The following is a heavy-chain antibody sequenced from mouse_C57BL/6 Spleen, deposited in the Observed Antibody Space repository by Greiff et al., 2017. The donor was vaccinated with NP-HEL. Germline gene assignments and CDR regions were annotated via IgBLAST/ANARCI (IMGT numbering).Heavy chain of an antibody. J-gene: IGHJ4*01. CDR1: GYSITSGYY. CDR2: ISYDGSN. V-gene: IGHV3-6*01. Sequence: EVKLVESGPGLVKPSQSLSLTCSVTGYSITSGYYWNWIRQFPGNKLEWMGYISYDGSNNYNPSLKNRISITRDTSKNQFFLKLNSVTTEDTATYYCARGPGDYYAMDYWGQGTSVTVSS. CDR3: ARGPGDYYAMDY.